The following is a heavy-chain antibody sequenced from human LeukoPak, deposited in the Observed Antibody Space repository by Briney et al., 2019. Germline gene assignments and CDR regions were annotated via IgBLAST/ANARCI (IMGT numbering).Heavy chain of an antibody. CDR1: GYTFTGYY. V-gene: IGHV1-2*02. J-gene: IGHJ3*02. CDR3: ARPTGSYVLLDAFDI. D-gene: IGHD1-26*01. CDR2: INPNSGNT. Sequence: ASVKVSCKASGYTFTGYYMHWVRQAPGQGLEWMGLINPNSGNTNYAQKFQGRVTMTRDTSIRTAYMELSRLRSDDTAIYFCARPTGSYVLLDAFDIWGLGTMVTVSS.